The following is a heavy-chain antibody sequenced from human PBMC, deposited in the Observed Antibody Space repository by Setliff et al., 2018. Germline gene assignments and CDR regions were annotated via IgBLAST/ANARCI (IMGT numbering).Heavy chain of an antibody. CDR1: GDSTSSGNFY. V-gene: IGHV4-61*02. Sequence: PSETLSLTCTVSGDSTSSGNFYWTWIRQPAGQGLEWIGRIYSSGSPSYNPSLESRVTISRDTSKNQLSLTLSSMTAADTGVYYCTTDRRGDGLMFFDYWGRGIPVTVSS. J-gene: IGHJ4*02. D-gene: IGHD3-10*01. CDR3: TTDRRGDGLMFFDY. CDR2: IYSSGSP.